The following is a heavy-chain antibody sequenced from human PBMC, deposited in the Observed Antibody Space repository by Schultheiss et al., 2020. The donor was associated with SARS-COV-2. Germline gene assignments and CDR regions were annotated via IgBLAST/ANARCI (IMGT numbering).Heavy chain of an antibody. CDR1: GFTFSSYG. J-gene: IGHJ4*02. CDR2: ISYDGSNK. D-gene: IGHD6-19*01. Sequence: GGSLRLSCAASGFTFSSYGMHWVRQAPGKGLEWVAVISYDGSNKYYADSVKGRFTISRDNSKNTLYLQMNSLRAEDTAVYYCARDYNIAVAGAAYWGQGTLVTVSS. V-gene: IGHV3-33*05. CDR3: ARDYNIAVAGAAY.